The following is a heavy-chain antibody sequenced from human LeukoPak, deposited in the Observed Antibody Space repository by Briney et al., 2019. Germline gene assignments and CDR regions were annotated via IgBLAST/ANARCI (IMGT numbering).Heavy chain of an antibody. V-gene: IGHV4-4*07. D-gene: IGHD2-2*01. Sequence: TSETLSLTCTVSGGSISSYYWSWIRQPAGKGLEWIGRIYTSGSTNYNPSLKSRVTMSVDTSKNQFSLKLSSVTAADTAVYYCARVHGLRYCSSTSCYGGYMDVWGKGTTVTDSS. J-gene: IGHJ6*03. CDR3: ARVHGLRYCSSTSCYGGYMDV. CDR2: IYTSGST. CDR1: GGSISSYY.